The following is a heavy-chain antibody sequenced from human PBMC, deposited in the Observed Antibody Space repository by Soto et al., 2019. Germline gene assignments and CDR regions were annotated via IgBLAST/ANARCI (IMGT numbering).Heavy chain of an antibody. Sequence: QAHLVQSGAEVKKPGSSVMVSCKASGISVGSFIMSWVRQAPGQGLEWMGKTAPMFKQTHYARKFEGRVTISADTSTNTVYMELTDLQTEDTAVYYCTTLGPWGQGTQVTVSS. J-gene: IGHJ5*02. V-gene: IGHV1-69*08. CDR1: GISVGSFI. CDR3: TTLGP. D-gene: IGHD2-15*01. CDR2: TAPMFKQT.